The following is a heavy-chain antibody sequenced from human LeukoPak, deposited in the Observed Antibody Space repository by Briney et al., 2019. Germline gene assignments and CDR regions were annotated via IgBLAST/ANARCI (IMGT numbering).Heavy chain of an antibody. CDR3: AKEGFVS. V-gene: IGHV3-23*01. CDR2: ISNNGGST. Sequence: GGSLRLSCSISVFTFSSYFMSWVRQAPGKGLELVSNISNNGGSTYSADSVKGRFTISRDNSKNTVYLQMNSVRAEDTAVYYCAKEGFVSWGQGALVTVSS. J-gene: IGHJ4*02. CDR1: VFTFSSYF.